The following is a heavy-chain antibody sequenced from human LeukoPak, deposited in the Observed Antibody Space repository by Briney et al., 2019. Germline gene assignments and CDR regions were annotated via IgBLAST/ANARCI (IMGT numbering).Heavy chain of an antibody. J-gene: IGHJ4*02. CDR1: GYLFTTYA. V-gene: IGHV1-18*04. CDR3: ARDGLGSIGDY. D-gene: IGHD2-21*01. CDR2: ISAYNGNT. Sequence: ASVKVSCKASGYLFTTYAIRWVRQAPGQGLEWMGWISAYNGNTNYTQKFKGRVTMTADTSTSTAYMELRTLRSDDTAVYYCARDGLGSIGDYWGQGTLVTVSS.